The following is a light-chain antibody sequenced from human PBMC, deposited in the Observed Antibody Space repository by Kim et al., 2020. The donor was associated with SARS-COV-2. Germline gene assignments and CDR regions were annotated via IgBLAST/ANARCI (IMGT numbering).Light chain of an antibody. J-gene: IGKJ1*01. Sequence: ASVGDRVTITCRASQGIRNHLAWYQQKPGKVPKLLIYAASSLQSGVPSRFSGSGSGTDFTLTISSLQPEDFATYYCQKDNNAPWTFGQGTKVEIK. V-gene: IGKV1-6*01. CDR2: AAS. CDR3: QKDNNAPWT. CDR1: QGIRNH.